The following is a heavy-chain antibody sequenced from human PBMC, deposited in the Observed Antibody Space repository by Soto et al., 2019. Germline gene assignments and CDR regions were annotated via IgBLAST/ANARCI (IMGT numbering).Heavy chain of an antibody. CDR3: ARTTTRYCSSASCYRAEDYYYGMDV. CDR2: IIPIFGTA. V-gene: IGHV1-69*01. CDR1: GGTCSSYA. D-gene: IGHD2-2*02. J-gene: IGHJ6*02. Sequence: QVQLVQSGAEVKKPGSSVKVSCKASGGTCSSYAISWVRQAPGQGLEWMGGIIPIFGTANYAQKFQGRVTITADESTSTAYMELSSLRSEDTAVYYCARTTTRYCSSASCYRAEDYYYGMDVWGQGTTVTVSS.